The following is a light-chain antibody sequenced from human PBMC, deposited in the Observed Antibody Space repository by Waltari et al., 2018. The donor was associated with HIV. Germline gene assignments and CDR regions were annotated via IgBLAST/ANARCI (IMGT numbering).Light chain of an antibody. Sequence: EIVLTQSPATLSLSPGERATLSCRASHSVTTYLAWYQQKPGQASRILIFDASNRATGVPPRFIGSGSGTEFTITISSIEHEDFAVYYCQQRNNWLQNTFGGGTKVEIK. CDR1: HSVTTY. CDR2: DAS. J-gene: IGKJ4*01. CDR3: QQRNNWLQNT. V-gene: IGKV3-11*01.